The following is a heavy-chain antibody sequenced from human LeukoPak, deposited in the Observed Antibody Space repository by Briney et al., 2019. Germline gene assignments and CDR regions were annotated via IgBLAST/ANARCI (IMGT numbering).Heavy chain of an antibody. CDR1: GFTFSDYY. CDR2: ISNSGSTV. J-gene: IGHJ6*01. Sequence: KPGGSLRLSCAASGFTFSDYYMTWLRQAPGKGLEWLSYISNSGSTVFYADSVKGRFTVSRDNAKRSLYLQIESLRDDDTAVYHCAVGNINKDFFFGMDVWGQGTTVTVSS. D-gene: IGHD2/OR15-2a*01. V-gene: IGHV3-11*01. CDR3: AVGNINKDFFFGMDV.